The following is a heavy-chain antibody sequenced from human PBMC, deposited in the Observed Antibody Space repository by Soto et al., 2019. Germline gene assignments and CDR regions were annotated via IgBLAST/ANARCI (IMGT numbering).Heavy chain of an antibody. Sequence: GGSLRLSCAASGVTFSSYAMSWVRQAPGKGLEWVSVISGSGGRTYHAESVKGRFTISRDNSKNTLYLQMNSLRAEDSAVYYCARDLAYWGQGTLVTVSS. CDR3: ARDLAY. CDR1: GVTFSSYA. J-gene: IGHJ4*02. CDR2: ISGSGGRT. V-gene: IGHV3-23*01.